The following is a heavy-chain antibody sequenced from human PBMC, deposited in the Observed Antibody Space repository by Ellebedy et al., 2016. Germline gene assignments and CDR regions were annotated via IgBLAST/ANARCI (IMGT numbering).Heavy chain of an antibody. CDR1: GFTFSSYA. CDR2: ISYDGSNK. D-gene: IGHD1-7*01. J-gene: IGHJ6*03. V-gene: IGHV3-30-3*01. Sequence: GESLKISXAASGFTFSSYAMHWVRQAPGKGLEWVAVISYDGSNKYYADSAKGRFTISRDNSKNTLYLQMNSLRAEDTAVYYCARCAKLLYYYYYMDVWGKGTTVTVSS. CDR3: ARCAKLLYYYYYMDV.